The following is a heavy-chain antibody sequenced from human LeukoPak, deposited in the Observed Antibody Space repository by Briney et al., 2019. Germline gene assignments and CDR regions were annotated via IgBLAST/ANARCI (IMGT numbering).Heavy chain of an antibody. CDR2: ISAYNGNT. J-gene: IGHJ6*02. CDR3: ARPIVVVPAAIHLYGMDV. Sequence: GASVKVSCKASGYTFTSYGISWVRQAPGQGLEWMGWISAYNGNTNYAQKLQGRVTMTTDTSTSTAYMELRSLRSDDTAVYYCARPIVVVPAAIHLYGMDVWGQGTTVTVSS. CDR1: GYTFTSYG. V-gene: IGHV1-18*01. D-gene: IGHD2-2*02.